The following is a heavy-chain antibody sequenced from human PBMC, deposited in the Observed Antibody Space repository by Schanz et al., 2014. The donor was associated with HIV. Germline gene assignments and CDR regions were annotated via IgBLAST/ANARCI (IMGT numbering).Heavy chain of an antibody. D-gene: IGHD2-21*01. J-gene: IGHJ4*02. Sequence: EVQLLEFGGGLVRPGESLRLSCLASGFTFNNYAMSWVRQAPGKGLEWVAIINWNGDTTYYAASVKGRFTISRDNSNNVLFLPMPTLRAEDTATYYCTREVTYYGGSAPGHWGQGALVSVSS. V-gene: IGHV3-23*01. CDR2: INWNGDTT. CDR1: GFTFNNYA. CDR3: TREVTYYGGSAPGH.